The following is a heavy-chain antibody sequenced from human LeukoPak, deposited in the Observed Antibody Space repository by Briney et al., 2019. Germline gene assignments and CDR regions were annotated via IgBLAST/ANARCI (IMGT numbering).Heavy chain of an antibody. CDR1: GFTFSSYS. CDR2: ISSSSSYI. Sequence: GGSLRLSCAASGFTFSSYSMNWVRQAPGKGLEWVSSISSSSSYIYYADSVKGRFTISRDNSKNTLYLQMNSLRAEDTAVYYCASYGDYVSLDYWGQGTLVTVSS. V-gene: IGHV3-21*04. D-gene: IGHD4-17*01. J-gene: IGHJ4*02. CDR3: ASYGDYVSLDY.